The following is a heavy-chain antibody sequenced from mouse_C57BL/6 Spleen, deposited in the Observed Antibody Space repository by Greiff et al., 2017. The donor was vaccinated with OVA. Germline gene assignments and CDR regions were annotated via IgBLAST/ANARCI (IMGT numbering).Heavy chain of an antibody. CDR2: IDPETGGT. CDR3: TRGDYDTSFCF. J-gene: IGHJ2*01. CDR1: GYTFTDYE. V-gene: IGHV1-15*01. Sequence: VKLQESGAELVRPGASVTLSCKASGYTFTDYEMHWVKQTPVHGLEWIGAIDPETGGTAYNQKFKGKAILTADKSSSTAYMELRSLTSEDSAVYYCTRGDYDTSFCFWGQGTTLTVSS. D-gene: IGHD2-4*01.